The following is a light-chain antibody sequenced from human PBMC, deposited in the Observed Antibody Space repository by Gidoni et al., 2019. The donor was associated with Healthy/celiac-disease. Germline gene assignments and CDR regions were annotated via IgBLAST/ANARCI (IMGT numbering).Light chain of an antibody. CDR1: SSNIGSNT. CDR2: SNN. Sequence: QSVLPQPPSASGTPGPLVTISCAGSSSNIGSNTLNCYQQLPGTAPKLLIYSNNQRHAGVPDRFSGAKSGTEASMAISGLQSEDEADYYCAAWDDSLNGPVFGGGTQLTVL. CDR3: AAWDDSLNGPV. V-gene: IGLV1-44*01. J-gene: IGLJ7*01.